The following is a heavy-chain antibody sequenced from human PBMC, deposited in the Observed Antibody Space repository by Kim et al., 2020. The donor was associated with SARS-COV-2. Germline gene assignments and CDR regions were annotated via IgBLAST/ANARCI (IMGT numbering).Heavy chain of an antibody. CDR3: ARDMSGEAAAAGDYYYGMDV. J-gene: IGHJ6*02. V-gene: IGHV1-69*13. CDR2: IIPIFGTA. Sequence: SVNVSCKASGGTFSSYAISWVRQAPGQGLEWMGGIIPIFGTANYAQKFQGRVTITADESTSTAYMELSSLRSEDTAVYYCARDMSGEAAAAGDYYYGMDVWGQGTTVTVSS. D-gene: IGHD6-13*01. CDR1: GGTFSSYA.